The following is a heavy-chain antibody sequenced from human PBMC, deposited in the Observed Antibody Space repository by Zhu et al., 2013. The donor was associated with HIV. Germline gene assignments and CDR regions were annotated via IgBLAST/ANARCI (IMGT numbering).Heavy chain of an antibody. Sequence: QVQLVQSGAEVKKPGASVKVSCKASGYTFTSYGISWVRQAPGQGLEWMGWISAYNGNTNYAQKLQGRVTMTTDTSTSTAYMELRSLRSDDTAVYYCARDPRITIFGVVTAYYYYGMDVWGQGTTVTVSS. CDR1: GYTFTSYG. CDR2: ISAYNGNT. D-gene: IGHD3-3*01. V-gene: IGHV1-18*01. CDR3: ARDPRITIFGVVTAYYYYGMDV. J-gene: IGHJ6*02.